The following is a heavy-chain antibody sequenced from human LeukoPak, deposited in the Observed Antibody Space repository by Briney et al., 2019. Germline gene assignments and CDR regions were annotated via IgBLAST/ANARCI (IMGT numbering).Heavy chain of an antibody. J-gene: IGHJ4*02. CDR2: ISGDGDST. Sequence: PGGSLRLSCAASGFTFDDYAMHWVRQAPGKVLEWVSLISGDGDSTYFADSVKGRFTISRDNRKNSLYLQTNSLRTEDTALYYCAKGANYYGSGSYFDYWGQGTLVTVSS. D-gene: IGHD3-10*01. CDR1: GFTFDDYA. V-gene: IGHV3-43*02. CDR3: AKGANYYGSGSYFDY.